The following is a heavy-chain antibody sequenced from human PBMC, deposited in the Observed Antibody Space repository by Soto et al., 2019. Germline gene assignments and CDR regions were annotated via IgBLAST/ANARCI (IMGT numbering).Heavy chain of an antibody. CDR3: AKVFVFTIREGFDY. J-gene: IGHJ4*02. CDR2: ITGSGDRT. V-gene: IGHV3-23*01. CDR1: GFTFSSYA. Sequence: EVQLLESGGGLVQPGGSLRLSCAASGFTFSSYAMSWVRQAPGKGLEWVSAITGSGDRTYYADSMKGRFTVSRDNTNNTLYLQMNSLRAEDTAVYYCAKVFVFTIREGFDYWGLGTLVTVSS. D-gene: IGHD3-3*01.